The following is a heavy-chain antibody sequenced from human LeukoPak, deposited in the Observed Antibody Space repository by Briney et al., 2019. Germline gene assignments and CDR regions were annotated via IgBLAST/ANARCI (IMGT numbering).Heavy chain of an antibody. Sequence: GGSLRLSCAASRFTFTNSRMSWVRQAPGKGLEWVANIKEDGSETYYVDSVKGRFTISRDNAKNSLYLQMSSLRVEDTAVYYCARDVQGETGTTGEGDSWGQGTLVTVSS. D-gene: IGHD1-7*01. CDR1: RFTFTNSR. V-gene: IGHV3-7*01. J-gene: IGHJ5*01. CDR3: ARDVQGETGTTGEGDS. CDR2: IKEDGSET.